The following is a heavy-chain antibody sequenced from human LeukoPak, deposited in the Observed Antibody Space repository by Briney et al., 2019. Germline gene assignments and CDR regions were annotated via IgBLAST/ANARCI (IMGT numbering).Heavy chain of an antibody. D-gene: IGHD2-2*01. V-gene: IGHV4-59*01. Sequence: SETLFLTCTVSGGSIRNSYWSGIRQPPGKGLEWLGYAYYTGTSKYNPSLKSRLNISVDTSKNQFSLRLTSVTAADTAVYYCATVSGTSSILYWGQGTLVIVSS. CDR1: GGSIRNSY. CDR2: AYYTGTS. CDR3: ATVSGTSSILY. J-gene: IGHJ4*02.